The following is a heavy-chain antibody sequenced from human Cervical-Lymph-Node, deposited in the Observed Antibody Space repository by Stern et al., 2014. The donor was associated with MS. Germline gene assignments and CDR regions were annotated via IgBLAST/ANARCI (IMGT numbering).Heavy chain of an antibody. CDR1: GGSISRYY. Sequence: QVQLQESGPGLVKPSETLALACTVSGGSISRYYWSWIRQSPGKGLEWVGYISSSGITSYNPSLESRVSISVDTSKKQFSLRLSSVTAADTAVYYCASHSSSWYHGTFDIWGQGTMVTVSS. CDR3: ASHSSSWYHGTFDI. J-gene: IGHJ3*02. V-gene: IGHV4-59*12. CDR2: ISSSGIT. D-gene: IGHD6-13*01.